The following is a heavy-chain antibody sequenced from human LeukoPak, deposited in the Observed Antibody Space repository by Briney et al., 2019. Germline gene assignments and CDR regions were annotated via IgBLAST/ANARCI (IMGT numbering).Heavy chain of an antibody. Sequence: GGSLGLSCAASGFTFSSYGMSWVRQAPGKGLEWVSAISGSGGSTYYADSVKGRFTISRDNSKNTLYLQMNSLRAEDTAVYYCARGGSSWYRDWGQGTLVTVSS. J-gene: IGHJ4*02. CDR3: ARGGSSWYRD. V-gene: IGHV3-23*01. CDR1: GFTFSSYG. CDR2: ISGSGGST. D-gene: IGHD6-13*01.